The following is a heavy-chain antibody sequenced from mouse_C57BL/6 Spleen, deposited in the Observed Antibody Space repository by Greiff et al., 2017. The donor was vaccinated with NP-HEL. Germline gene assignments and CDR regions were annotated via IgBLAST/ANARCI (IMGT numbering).Heavy chain of an antibody. D-gene: IGHD4-1*01. Sequence: QVQLKESGPELVKPGASVKISCKASGYAFTSSWMNWVKQRPGKGLEWIGRIYPGDGDTKYNGKFKGKATLTADKSSSTAYMQLSSLTSEDSAVYFCARDWDGYWGQGTTLTVSS. V-gene: IGHV1-82*01. J-gene: IGHJ2*01. CDR3: ARDWDGY. CDR2: IYPGDGDT. CDR1: GYAFTSSW.